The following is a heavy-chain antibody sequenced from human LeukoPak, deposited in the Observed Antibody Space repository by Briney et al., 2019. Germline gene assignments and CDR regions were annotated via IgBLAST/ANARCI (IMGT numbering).Heavy chain of an antibody. D-gene: IGHD6-6*01. J-gene: IGHJ3*02. CDR2: IYYSGST. Sequence: PSETLSLTCTVSGGSISSYYWSWIRQPPGKGLEWIGYIYYSGSTNYNPSLKSRVTISVDTSKNQFSLKLSSVTAADTAVCYCARPIPQGAAPLYYDAFDIWGQGTMVTVSS. CDR1: GGSISSYY. CDR3: ARPIPQGAAPLYYDAFDI. V-gene: IGHV4-59*08.